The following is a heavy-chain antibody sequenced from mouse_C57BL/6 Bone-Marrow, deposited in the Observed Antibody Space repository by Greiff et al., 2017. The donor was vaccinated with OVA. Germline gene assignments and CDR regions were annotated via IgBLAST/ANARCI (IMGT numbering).Heavy chain of an antibody. CDR3: ARWGLRRAWFAY. J-gene: IGHJ3*01. V-gene: IGHV1-42*01. D-gene: IGHD2-4*01. Sequence: VQLQQSGPELVKPGASVKISCKASGYSFTGYYMNWVKQSPEKSLEWLGEINPSTGGTTYNQKFKAKATLTVDKASSTAYMQLKSLTSEDSAVYYCARWGLRRAWFAYWGQGTLVTVSA. CDR2: INPSTGGT. CDR1: GYSFTGYY.